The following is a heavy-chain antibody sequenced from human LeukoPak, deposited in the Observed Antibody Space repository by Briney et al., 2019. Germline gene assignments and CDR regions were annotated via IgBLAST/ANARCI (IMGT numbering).Heavy chain of an antibody. CDR2: IYTSGST. CDR1: GGSISSGSYY. V-gene: IGHV4-61*02. J-gene: IGHJ4*02. CDR3: ARESALNDY. Sequence: SETLSLTCTVSGGSISSGSYYWSWIRQPAGKGLEWIGRIYTSGSTNYNSSLKSRVTISVDTSKNQFSLKLSSVTAADTAVYYCARESALNDYWGQGTLVTVSS.